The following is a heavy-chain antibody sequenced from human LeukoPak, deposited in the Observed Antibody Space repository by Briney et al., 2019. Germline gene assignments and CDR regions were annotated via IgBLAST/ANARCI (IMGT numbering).Heavy chain of an antibody. CDR3: VRLPPVWFGESNWFDP. CDR1: GYSFTSYW. Sequence: GESLKISCKGSGYSFTSYWIGWVRQMPGKGLEWMGIIYPGDSDTRYSPSFQGQVTISADKSISTAYLQWSSLKASDTAMYYCVRLPPVWFGESNWFDPWGQGTLVTVSS. D-gene: IGHD3-10*01. V-gene: IGHV5-51*01. J-gene: IGHJ5*02. CDR2: IYPGDSDT.